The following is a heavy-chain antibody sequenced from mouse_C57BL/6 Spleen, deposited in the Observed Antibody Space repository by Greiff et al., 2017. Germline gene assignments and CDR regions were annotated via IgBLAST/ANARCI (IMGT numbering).Heavy chain of an antibody. CDR2: ISSGGDYI. CDR3: TRAGYYGSSSYYAMDY. Sequence: EVKLVESGEGLVKPGGSLKLSCAASGFTFSSYAMSWVRQTPEKRLEWVAYISSGGDYIYYADTVKGRFTISRDNARNTLYLQMSSLKSEDTAMYYCTRAGYYGSSSYYAMDYWGRGTSVTVSS. J-gene: IGHJ4*01. D-gene: IGHD1-1*01. V-gene: IGHV5-9-1*02. CDR1: GFTFSSYA.